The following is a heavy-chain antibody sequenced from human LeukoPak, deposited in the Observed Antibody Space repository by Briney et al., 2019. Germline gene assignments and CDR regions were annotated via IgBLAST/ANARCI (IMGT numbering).Heavy chain of an antibody. J-gene: IGHJ4*02. D-gene: IGHD1-26*01. CDR3: ARAYSGSSDGAADY. V-gene: IGHV3-21*01. Sequence: GGSLRLSCAASGFTFSSYSMNWVRQAPGKGLEWVSSISSSSSYIYYADSVKGRFTISRGNAKNSLYLQMNSLRAEDTAVYYCARAYSGSSDGAADYWGQGTLVTVSS. CDR2: ISSSSSYI. CDR1: GFTFSSYS.